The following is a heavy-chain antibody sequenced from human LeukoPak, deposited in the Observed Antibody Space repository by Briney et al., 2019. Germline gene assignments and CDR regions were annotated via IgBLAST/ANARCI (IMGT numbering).Heavy chain of an antibody. CDR3: ARGRGEGYPYGRYYFDY. V-gene: IGHV1-2*02. CDR2: INPNSGVT. Sequence: ASVKVSCKASRYTFTGYYMHWVRQAPGQGLEWMGWINPNSGVTDYAQNFQGRVTMTRDTSISTAYVELSRLRSDDTAVYYCARGRGEGYPYGRYYFDYWGQGTLVTVSS. CDR1: RYTFTGYY. J-gene: IGHJ4*02. D-gene: IGHD5-18*01.